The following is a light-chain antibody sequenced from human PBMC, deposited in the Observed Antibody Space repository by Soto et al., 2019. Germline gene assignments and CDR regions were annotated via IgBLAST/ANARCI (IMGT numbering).Light chain of an antibody. CDR1: SSNIGSKT. V-gene: IGLV1-44*01. Sequence: QSALTQPPSASGTPGQRVTISCSGSSSNIGSKTVNWYQQLPGTAPKLLIYGSDQRPSGVPDRFSGSKSGTSASLAISGLQSGDEADYYCAAWDDSVNGYVFGTGTKVTVL. CDR2: GSD. CDR3: AAWDDSVNGYV. J-gene: IGLJ1*01.